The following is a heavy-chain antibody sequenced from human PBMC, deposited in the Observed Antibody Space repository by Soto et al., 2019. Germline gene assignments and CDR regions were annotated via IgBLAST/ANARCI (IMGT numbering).Heavy chain of an antibody. V-gene: IGHV4-34*01. CDR3: QGGDF. D-gene: IGHD3-16*01. Sequence: SETLSLTCAVSGGSFRGYFWSWIRQSPDKGLEWIREINDSGSTYYNPSFKSRLTISVDTSKSQISLTLTSVTAADSAVYYCQGGDFWGQGTRVTVSS. J-gene: IGHJ4*02. CDR2: INDSGST. CDR1: GGSFRGYF.